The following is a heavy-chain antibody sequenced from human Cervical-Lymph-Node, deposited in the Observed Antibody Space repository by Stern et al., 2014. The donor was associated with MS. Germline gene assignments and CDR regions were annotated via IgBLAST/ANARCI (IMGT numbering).Heavy chain of an antibody. CDR2: ISGSGGST. V-gene: IGHV3-23*04. Sequence: EVQLVESGGGLVQPGGSLRLSCADSGFTFSSYAMSWVRQAPGKGLESVSAISGSGGSTCFADSVKGRFTISRDNSKNTLYLQMNSLRAEDTAVYCCAKGRYSSDSDAFDIWGQGTMVTVSS. J-gene: IGHJ3*02. D-gene: IGHD6-19*01. CDR3: AKGRYSSDSDAFDI. CDR1: GFTFSSYA.